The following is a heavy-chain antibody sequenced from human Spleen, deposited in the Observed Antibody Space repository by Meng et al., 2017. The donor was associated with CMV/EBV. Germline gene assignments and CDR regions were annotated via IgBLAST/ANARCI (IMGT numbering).Heavy chain of an antibody. V-gene: IGHV5-51*01. CDR3: ARLGYLGNYFDY. Sequence: GESLKISCKASGYSFANYWIGWVRQMPGKGLECMGIIYPGDSDATYRPSFEGQVTISVDKSISTAYLQWSSLKASDSAMYYCARLGYLGNYFDYWGQGTLVTVSS. CDR2: IYPGDSDA. CDR1: GYSFANYW. D-gene: IGHD3-22*01. J-gene: IGHJ4*02.